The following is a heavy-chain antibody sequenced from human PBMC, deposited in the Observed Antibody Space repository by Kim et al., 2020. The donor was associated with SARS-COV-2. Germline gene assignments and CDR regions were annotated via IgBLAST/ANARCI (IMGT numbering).Heavy chain of an antibody. D-gene: IGHD2-15*01. J-gene: IGHJ3*02. V-gene: IGHV4-31*03. Sequence: SETLSLTCTVSGGSISSGGYYWRWIRQHPGKGLEWIGYIYYSGSTYYNPSLKSRVTISVDTSKNQFSLKLSSVTAADTAVYYCARDVWVGCSGGSCTAFDIWGPGTMVTVSS. CDR2: IYYSGST. CDR3: ARDVWVGCSGGSCTAFDI. CDR1: GGSISSGGYY.